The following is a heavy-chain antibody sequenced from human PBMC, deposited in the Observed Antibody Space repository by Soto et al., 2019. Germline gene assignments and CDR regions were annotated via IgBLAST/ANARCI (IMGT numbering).Heavy chain of an antibody. CDR1: GYSFTSYW. CDR3: VRSANGGWYMFDY. V-gene: IGHV5-51*01. D-gene: IGHD6-19*01. CDR2: IYPGDSEI. Sequence: GESLKISCKASGYSFTSYWIGWVRQMPGKGLEWMGIIYPGDSEIRYSPAFQGQVTMSADKSTTTAYLQWSSLKASDTAMYYCVRSANGGWYMFDYWGLGIPVTV. J-gene: IGHJ4*02.